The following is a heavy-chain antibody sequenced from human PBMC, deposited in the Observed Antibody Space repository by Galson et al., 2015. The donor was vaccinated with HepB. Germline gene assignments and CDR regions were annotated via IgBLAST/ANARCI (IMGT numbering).Heavy chain of an antibody. V-gene: IGHV1-2*02. CDR1: GYTFTGYY. Sequence: SVKVSCKASGYTFTGYYMHWVRQAPGQGLEWMGWINPNSGGTDYAQKFQGRVTMTRDTSISTAYMELSRLRSDDTAVYYCARVNTIFGVVNSYYFDYWGQGTLVTVSS. D-gene: IGHD3-3*01. CDR2: INPNSGGT. J-gene: IGHJ4*02. CDR3: ARVNTIFGVVNSYYFDY.